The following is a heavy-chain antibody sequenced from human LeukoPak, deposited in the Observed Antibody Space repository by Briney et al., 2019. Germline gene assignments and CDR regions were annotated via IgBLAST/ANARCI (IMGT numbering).Heavy chain of an antibody. D-gene: IGHD3-22*01. CDR1: GYTFTAHY. V-gene: IGHV1-2*02. CDR2: INPNSGGT. J-gene: IGHJ3*02. CDR3: ARDYYDSSGFGAFDI. Sequence: GASVKVSFTASGYTFTAHYMHWVRQAPGQGLEWMGWINPNSGGTKYVQKFQGRVTMTRDTSIRTVFMELSRLTSDDTAVYYCARDYYDSSGFGAFDIWGQGTMVTVSS.